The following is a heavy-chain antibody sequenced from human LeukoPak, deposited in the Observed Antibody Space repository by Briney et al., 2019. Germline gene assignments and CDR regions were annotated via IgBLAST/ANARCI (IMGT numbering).Heavy chain of an antibody. J-gene: IGHJ4*02. D-gene: IGHD3-22*01. CDR3: AKGAHSYYDSSGYQDY. CDR1: GFTFSSYS. CDR2: ISGSGGST. V-gene: IGHV3-23*01. Sequence: GGSLRLSCAASGFTFSSYSMNWVRQAPGKGLEWVSAISGSGGSTYYADSVKGRFTISRDNSKNTLYLQMNSLRAEDTAVYYCAKGAHSYYDSSGYQDYWGQGTLVTVSS.